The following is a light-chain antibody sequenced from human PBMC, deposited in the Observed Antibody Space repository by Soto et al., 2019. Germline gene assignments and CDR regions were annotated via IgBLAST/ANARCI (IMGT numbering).Light chain of an antibody. CDR2: VTSDGSH. CDR3: QAWGTGGV. CDR1: SGHSDYA. J-gene: IGLJ3*02. V-gene: IGLV4-69*01. Sequence: QSVLTQSPSASASPGASVKLTCTLSSGHSDYAIAWHQQQPEKGPRYLMKVTSDGSHTKGDGIPDRFSGSSSGAHRYLTISSLRSDDEADYYCQAWGTGGVFGGGTQLTVL.